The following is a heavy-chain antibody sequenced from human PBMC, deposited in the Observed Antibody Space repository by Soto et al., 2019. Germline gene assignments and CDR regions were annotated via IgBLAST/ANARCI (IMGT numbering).Heavy chain of an antibody. CDR1: GYTFTSYG. J-gene: IGHJ6*02. Sequence: ASVKVSCKASGYTFTSYGISWLRQAPGQGLEWMGWISAYNGNTNYAQRLQGRVTMTTDTSTSTAYMELRSLRSDDTTVYYCARGTRITIFGVVIYPPNYYYGMDVWGQGTTVTVSS. D-gene: IGHD3-3*01. CDR2: ISAYNGNT. CDR3: ARGTRITIFGVVIYPPNYYYGMDV. V-gene: IGHV1-18*01.